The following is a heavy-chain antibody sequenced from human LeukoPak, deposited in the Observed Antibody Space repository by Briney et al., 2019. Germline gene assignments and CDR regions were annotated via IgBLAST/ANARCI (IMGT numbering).Heavy chain of an antibody. CDR2: IYYSGST. CDR1: GGSISSYS. CDR3: ARKGYSSNNWFDP. Sequence: SETLSLTCSVSGGSISSYSWNWIRQSPGKGLEWIGYIYYSGSTNYNPSLKSRVTTSVDTSKNQFSLKLSSVTAADTAVYYCARKGYSSNNWFDPWGQGTLVTVSS. V-gene: IGHV4-59*08. J-gene: IGHJ5*02. D-gene: IGHD6-13*01.